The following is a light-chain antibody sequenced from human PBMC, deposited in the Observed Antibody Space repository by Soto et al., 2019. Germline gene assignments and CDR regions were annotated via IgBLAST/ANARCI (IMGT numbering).Light chain of an antibody. CDR2: YDD. J-gene: IGLJ3*02. V-gene: IGLV1-36*01. CDR3: AAWDDSLNAWV. CDR1: SSKIGNNA. Sequence: QSVLTQPPSVSEAPRQRVTISCSGSSSKIGNNAVNWYQQLPGKAPKLLIYYDDLLPSGVSDRFSGSKSGTSASLAISGLQSEDEADYYGAAWDDSLNAWVFGGGTKVTVL.